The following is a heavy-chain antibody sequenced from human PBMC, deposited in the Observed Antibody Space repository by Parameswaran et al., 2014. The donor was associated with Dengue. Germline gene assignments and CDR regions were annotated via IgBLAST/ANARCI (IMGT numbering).Heavy chain of an antibody. J-gene: IGHJ6*02. CDR3: ARLDPGDGYNTPLQYGLDV. Sequence: VRQAPGKGLEWMGKIHPSDSYTNYSPSFQGHVTISIDKSISTAYLQWSSLQASDTAMYYCARLDPGDGYNTPLQYGLDVWGQGTTVTVSS. V-gene: IGHV5-10-1*01. D-gene: IGHD5-24*01. CDR2: IHPSDSYT.